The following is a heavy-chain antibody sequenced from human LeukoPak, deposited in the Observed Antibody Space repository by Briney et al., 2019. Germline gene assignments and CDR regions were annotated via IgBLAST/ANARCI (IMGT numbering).Heavy chain of an antibody. CDR1: GFTFSSYS. CDR3: ARRGGNGYYFDY. Sequence: GGSLRLSCAASGFTFSSYSMNWVRQAPGKGLEWVSSISSSSSYIYYADPVKGRFTISRDNAKNSLYLQMNSLRAEDTAVYYCARRGGNGYYFDYWGQGTLVTVSS. D-gene: IGHD4-23*01. J-gene: IGHJ4*02. CDR2: ISSSSSYI. V-gene: IGHV3-21*04.